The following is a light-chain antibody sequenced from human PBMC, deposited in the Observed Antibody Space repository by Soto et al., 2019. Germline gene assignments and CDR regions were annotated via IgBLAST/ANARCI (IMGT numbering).Light chain of an antibody. CDR1: TGAFPRGNY. CDR3: LLYYGGAQMGV. J-gene: IGLJ3*02. CDR2: NTG. Sequence: QTVVTQEPSLTVSQGGKVPLTGPSTTGAFPRGNYPNGFQQKPGQTPRPLIYNTGDKYSWTPARFSASLLGGKAALTLSGVQPEDEAEYYCLLYYGGAQMGVFGGGTKLTVL. V-gene: IGLV7-43*01.